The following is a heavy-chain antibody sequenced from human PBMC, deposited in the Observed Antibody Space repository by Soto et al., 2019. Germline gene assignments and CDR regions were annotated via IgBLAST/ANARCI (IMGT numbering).Heavy chain of an antibody. Sequence: GGSLRLSCTASGFTFSSYWMSWVRQAPGKGLGWVANIKEDGSGKYYVDSVKGRFSISRDNARNSLYLQMNSLRVEDTAVYYCVRVGRLGGYWGQGALVTGSS. D-gene: IGHD3-16*01. CDR2: IKEDGSGK. CDR1: GFTFSSYW. V-gene: IGHV3-7*03. J-gene: IGHJ4*02. CDR3: VRVGRLGGY.